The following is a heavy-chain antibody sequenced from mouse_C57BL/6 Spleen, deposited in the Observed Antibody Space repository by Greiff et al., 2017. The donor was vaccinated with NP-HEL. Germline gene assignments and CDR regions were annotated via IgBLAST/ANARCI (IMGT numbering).Heavy chain of an antibody. CDR1: GYAFSSSW. Sequence: VQLQQSGPELVKPGASVKISCKASGYAFSSSWMNWVKQRPGKGLEWIGRIYPGDGDTNYNGKFKGKATLTADKSSSTAYMQLSSLTSEDSAVYFCARGITTVVADYVDYWGQGTTLTVSS. V-gene: IGHV1-82*01. D-gene: IGHD1-1*01. CDR2: IYPGDGDT. J-gene: IGHJ2*01. CDR3: ARGITTVVADYVDY.